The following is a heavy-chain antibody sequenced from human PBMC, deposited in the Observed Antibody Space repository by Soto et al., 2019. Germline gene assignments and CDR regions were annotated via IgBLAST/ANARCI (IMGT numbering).Heavy chain of an antibody. CDR1: CDSISSYY. Sequence: SETLSLTCSVSCDSISSYYWSWIRQPPGKGLEWIGYNYYSGSTNYNPSLKSRVTISVDTSKNQFSLKLSSVTAADTAVYYCARVWGGAFDIWGQGTMVTVSS. J-gene: IGHJ3*02. CDR2: NYYSGST. CDR3: ARVWGGAFDI. V-gene: IGHV4-59*01. D-gene: IGHD3-10*01.